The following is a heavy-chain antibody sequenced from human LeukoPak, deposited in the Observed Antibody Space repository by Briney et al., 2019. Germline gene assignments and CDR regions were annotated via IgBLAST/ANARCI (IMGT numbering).Heavy chain of an antibody. V-gene: IGHV3-66*01. CDR1: GFTVSSNY. Sequence: GGSLRLSCAASGFTVSSNYMSWVRQAPGKGLEWVSVIYSGGSTYYADSVNGRLTISRDNSKNTLYLQMNSLRAEDTAVYYCARDQSSGWFYFDYWGQGTLVTVSS. CDR3: ARDQSSGWFYFDY. D-gene: IGHD6-19*01. CDR2: IYSGGST. J-gene: IGHJ4*02.